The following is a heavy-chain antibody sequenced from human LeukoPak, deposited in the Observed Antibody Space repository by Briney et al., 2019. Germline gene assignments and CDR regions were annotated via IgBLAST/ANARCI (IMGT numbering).Heavy chain of an antibody. CDR1: GGSISSSSYY. J-gene: IGHJ4*02. CDR2: IYYSGTT. Sequence: PSETLSLTCTASGGSISSSSYYWGWIRQPPGKGLEWIGSIYYSGTTYYNSSLKSRVPITVATSKNQFSLNLSSVPAADASTYYCARQDDVLDYWGQGTLVTVSS. V-gene: IGHV4-39*01. CDR3: ARQDDVLDY. D-gene: IGHD1-1*01.